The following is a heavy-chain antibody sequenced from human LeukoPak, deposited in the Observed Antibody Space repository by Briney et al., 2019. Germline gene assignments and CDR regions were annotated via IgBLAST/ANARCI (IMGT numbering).Heavy chain of an antibody. CDR3: ARNAFDF. J-gene: IGHJ3*01. Sequence: GGSLRLSCAGSGFTFSSYAMTWVRQAPGKGLEWVSGISGSGGSTYYGDSVKGRFTISRDNSKNTLHLQMNSLRVEDTAVYYCARNAFDFWGQGTMVTVSS. CDR2: ISGSGGST. V-gene: IGHV3-23*01. CDR1: GFTFSSYA.